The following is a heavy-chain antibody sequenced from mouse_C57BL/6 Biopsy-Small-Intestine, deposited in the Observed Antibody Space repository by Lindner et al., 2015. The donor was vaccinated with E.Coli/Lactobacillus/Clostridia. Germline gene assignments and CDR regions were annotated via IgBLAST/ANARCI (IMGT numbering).Heavy chain of an antibody. D-gene: IGHD4-1*01. J-gene: IGHJ4*01. CDR2: INPDSGDT. CDR1: GYTFTGYY. Sequence: SVKVSCKASGYTFTGYYMHWVRQAPGQGLEWMGLINPDSGDTSYAQNFRDRVTMTRDTSISTAYMDLSRLRSDDTAVYYCARSDWGWGIDYWGQGTLVTVSS. CDR3: ARSDWGWGIDY. V-gene: IGHV1S26*01.